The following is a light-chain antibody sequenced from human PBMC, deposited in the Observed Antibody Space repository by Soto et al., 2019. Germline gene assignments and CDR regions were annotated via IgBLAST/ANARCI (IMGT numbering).Light chain of an antibody. CDR1: SSNVGPGDA. V-gene: IGLV1-40*01. J-gene: IGLJ1*01. CDR2: EDN. CDR3: GLYTTLTLYV. Sequence: QSVLTQPPSVSGAPGQRVTISCTGASSNVGPGDAVHWYQHRPGTAPKLLIYEDNTRPSGVPDRFSASKSGTSASLAITGLQAEDEAEYYCGLYTTLTLYVFGTVTKVPVL.